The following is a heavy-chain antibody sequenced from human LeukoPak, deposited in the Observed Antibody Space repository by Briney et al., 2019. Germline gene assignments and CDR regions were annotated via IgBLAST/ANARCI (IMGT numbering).Heavy chain of an antibody. J-gene: IGHJ3*02. Sequence: SGPTLLKPTQTLTLTCTFSGLSLSTSAVGXXXXXXXXXXXLECLALIYWNDDKRYSPSLKSRLTITKDTSKTQVVLTMTNMDPVDTATYSCAHRQSGAFDIWGQGTMVTVSS. CDR1: GLSLSTSAVG. CDR2: IYWNDDK. CDR3: AHRQSGAFDI. V-gene: IGHV2-5*01.